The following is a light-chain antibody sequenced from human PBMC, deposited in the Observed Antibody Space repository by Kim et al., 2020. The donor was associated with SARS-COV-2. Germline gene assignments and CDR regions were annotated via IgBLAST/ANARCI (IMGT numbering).Light chain of an antibody. CDR2: AAS. J-gene: IGKJ4*01. CDR1: QGISSY. CDR3: QQTYTATLT. V-gene: IGKV1-39*01. Sequence: IQLTQSPSSLSAFVGDRVTITCRASQGISSYLAWYQQKPGKAPKLLIYAASTLQTGVPSRFAGSGSGTDFTLTITSLQPEDFATYFCQQTYTATLTFGGGTKVDIK.